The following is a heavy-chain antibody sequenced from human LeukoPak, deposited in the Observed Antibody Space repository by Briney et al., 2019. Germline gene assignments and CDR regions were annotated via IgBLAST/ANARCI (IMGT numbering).Heavy chain of an antibody. CDR3: ARGPQHYDFWSGRRYPFDP. J-gene: IGHJ5*02. CDR2: ISAYNGNT. CDR1: GYTFTSYG. V-gene: IGHV1-18*01. Sequence: ASVKVSCKASGYTFTSYGISWVRQAPGQGLEWMGWISAYNGNTNYAQKLQGRVTMTTDTSTSTAYMELRSLRSDDTAVYYCARGPQHYDFWSGRRYPFDPWGQGTLVTVSS. D-gene: IGHD3-3*01.